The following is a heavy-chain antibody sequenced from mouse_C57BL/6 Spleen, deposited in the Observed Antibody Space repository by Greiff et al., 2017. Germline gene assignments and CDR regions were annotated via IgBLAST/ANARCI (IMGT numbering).Heavy chain of an antibody. J-gene: IGHJ4*01. Sequence: DVHLVESGGGLVQPGGSMKLSCAASGFTFSNAWMAWVRQSPEKGLEWVAEIRNKANNHSTYYAESVKGRFTISRDDSKSSVYLQMNSLRAEDTGIYYCSGDYYGSGYAMDYWGQGTSVTVAS. CDR2: IRNKANNHST. CDR1: GFTFSNAW. V-gene: IGHV6-6*01. D-gene: IGHD1-1*01. CDR3: SGDYYGSGYAMDY.